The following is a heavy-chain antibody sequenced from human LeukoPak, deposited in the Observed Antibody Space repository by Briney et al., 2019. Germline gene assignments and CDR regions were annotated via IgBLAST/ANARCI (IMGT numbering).Heavy chain of an antibody. V-gene: IGHV3-23*01. CDR3: AKDRSPYCSGGSCYFNWFDP. CDR2: ISGSGGST. CDR1: GFTFSSYG. Sequence: PGGSLRLSCAASGFTFSSYGMSWVRQAPGKGLEWVSAISGSGGSTYYADSVKGRFTISRDNSKNTLYLQMNSLRAEDTAVYYCAKDRSPYCSGGSCYFNWFDPWGQGTLVTVSS. D-gene: IGHD2-15*01. J-gene: IGHJ5*02.